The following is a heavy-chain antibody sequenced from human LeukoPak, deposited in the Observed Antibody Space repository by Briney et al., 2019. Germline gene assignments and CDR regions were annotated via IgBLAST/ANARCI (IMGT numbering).Heavy chain of an antibody. CDR1: GYTFTSYA. V-gene: IGHV1-3*04. CDR3: ARDLGSGSLHY. D-gene: IGHD1-26*01. Sequence: ASVKVSCKASGYTFTSYAIHWVRQAPGQRLEWLGWINTGNGDTRYSQTFQGRVTITSYTSASTAYMELSSLRSEDTTVYYCARDLGSGSLHYWGQGTLVTVSS. J-gene: IGHJ4*02. CDR2: INTGNGDT.